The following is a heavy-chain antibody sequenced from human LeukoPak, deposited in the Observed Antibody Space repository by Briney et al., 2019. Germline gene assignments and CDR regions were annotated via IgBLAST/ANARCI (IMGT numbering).Heavy chain of an antibody. J-gene: IGHJ4*02. Sequence: ASVKVSCKASGYTFTGYYMHWVRQAPGQGLEWMGGIIPIFGTANYAQKFQGRVTITADESTSTAYMELSSLRSEDTAVYYCARVKVAVAGLNPYYFDYWGQGTLVTVSS. V-gene: IGHV1-69*13. CDR2: IIPIFGTA. CDR1: GYTFTGYY. D-gene: IGHD6-19*01. CDR3: ARVKVAVAGLNPYYFDY.